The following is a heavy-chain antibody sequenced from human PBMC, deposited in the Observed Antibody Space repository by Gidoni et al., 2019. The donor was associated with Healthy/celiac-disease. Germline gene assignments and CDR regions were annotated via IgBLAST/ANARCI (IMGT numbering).Heavy chain of an antibody. Sequence: QLQLQESGPGLVKPSETLSLTCTVSGGSISSSSYYWGWIRQPPGKGLEWIGSIYYSGSPYYNPSLKGRVTISVDTSKNQFSLKLSSVTAADTAVYYCARDFWSGYYFDYWGQGTLVTVSS. D-gene: IGHD3-3*01. CDR2: IYYSGSP. V-gene: IGHV4-39*01. CDR1: GGSISSSSYY. CDR3: ARDFWSGYYFDY. J-gene: IGHJ4*02.